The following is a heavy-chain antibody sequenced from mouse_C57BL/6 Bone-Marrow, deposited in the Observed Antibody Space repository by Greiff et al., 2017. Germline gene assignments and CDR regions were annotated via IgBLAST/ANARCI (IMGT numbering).Heavy chain of an antibody. CDR2: IHPNSGST. D-gene: IGHD2-4*01. CDR1: GYAFSSSW. V-gene: IGHV1-64*01. J-gene: IGHJ2*01. CDR3: ARGGANYYDYDGGTLDY. Sequence: QVQLKESGPELVKPGASVKISCKASGYAFSSSWMNWVKQRPGQGLEWIGMIHPNSGSTNYNEKFKSKATLTVDKSSSTAYMQLSSLTSEDSAVYYWARGGANYYDYDGGTLDYWGQGTTLTVSS.